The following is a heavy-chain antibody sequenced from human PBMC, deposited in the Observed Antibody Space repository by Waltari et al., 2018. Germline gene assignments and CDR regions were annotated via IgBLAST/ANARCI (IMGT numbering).Heavy chain of an antibody. CDR3: AREMAVAGTMSWFDP. D-gene: IGHD6-19*01. CDR2: IYHSGST. CDR1: GYSISSGYY. V-gene: IGHV4-38-2*02. Sequence: QVQLQESGPGLVKPSETLSLTCTVSGYSISSGYYWGWIRPPPGKGLEWIGSIYHSGSTYYNPSLKSRVTISVDTSKNQFSLKLSSVTAADTAVYYCAREMAVAGTMSWFDPWGQGTLVTVSS. J-gene: IGHJ5*02.